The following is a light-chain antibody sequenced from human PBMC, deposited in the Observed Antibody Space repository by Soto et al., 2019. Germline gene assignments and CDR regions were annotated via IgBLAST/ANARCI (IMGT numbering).Light chain of an antibody. CDR3: QQYNNWPPWT. J-gene: IGKJ1*01. Sequence: EIVMTQSPATLSVSPGERATLSCRASQSVSSNLAWYQQKPGQAPRLLIYGASTRATGIPARFSGSGSGTEFTLTISSLQSKDFAVYYCQQYNNWPPWTFGQGTKLEIK. CDR1: QSVSSN. V-gene: IGKV3-15*01. CDR2: GAS.